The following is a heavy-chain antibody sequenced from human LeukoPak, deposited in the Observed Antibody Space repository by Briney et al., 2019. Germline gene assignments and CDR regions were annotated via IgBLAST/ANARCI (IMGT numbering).Heavy chain of an antibody. CDR2: INHSGST. D-gene: IGHD3-22*01. J-gene: IGHJ4*02. V-gene: IGHV4-34*01. CDR3: ARHKRHYYDSSGYFDY. CDR1: GGSFSGYY. Sequence: SETLSLTCAVYGGSFSGYYWSWIRQPPGKGLEWIGEINHSGSTNYNPSLKSRVTISVDTSKNQFSLKLSSVTAADTAVYYCARHKRHYYDSSGYFDYWGQGTLVTVSS.